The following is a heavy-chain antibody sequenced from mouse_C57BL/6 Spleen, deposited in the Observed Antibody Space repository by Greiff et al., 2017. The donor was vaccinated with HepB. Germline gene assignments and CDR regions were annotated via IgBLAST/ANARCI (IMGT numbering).Heavy chain of an antibody. CDR1: GYTFTSYW. CDR3: ARGRIRITTVVEAMDY. CDR2: INPSNGGT. J-gene: IGHJ4*01. V-gene: IGHV1-53*01. Sequence: VQLQQPGTELVKPGASVKLSCKASGYTFTSYWMHWVKQRPGQGLEWIGNINPSNGGTNYNEKFKSKATLTVDKSSSTAYMQLSSLTSEDSAVYYCARGRIRITTVVEAMDYWGQGTSVTVSS. D-gene: IGHD1-1*01.